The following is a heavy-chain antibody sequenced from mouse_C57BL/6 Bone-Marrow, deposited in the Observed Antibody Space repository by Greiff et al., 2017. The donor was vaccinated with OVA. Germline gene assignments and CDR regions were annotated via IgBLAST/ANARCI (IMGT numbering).Heavy chain of an antibody. D-gene: IGHD1-1*01. Sequence: VQLQQSGPELVKPGASVKLSCKASGYTFTSYDINWVKQRPGQGLEWIGWIYPRDGSTKYNEKFKGKATLTVDTSSSTAYMELHSLTSEDSSVYFCARTLNYYGSSYRYFDVWGTGTTVTVSS. CDR2: IYPRDGST. CDR1: GYTFTSYD. V-gene: IGHV1-85*01. J-gene: IGHJ1*03. CDR3: ARTLNYYGSSYRYFDV.